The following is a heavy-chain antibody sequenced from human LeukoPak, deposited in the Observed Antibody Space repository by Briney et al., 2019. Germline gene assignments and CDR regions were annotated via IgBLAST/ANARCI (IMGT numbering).Heavy chain of an antibody. Sequence: GASVKVSCKASGYTFTSYGISWVRQAPGQGLEWMGWISAYNGNTNYAQKLQGRVTMTTDTSTSTAYMELRSLRSDDTAVYYCARDIKHSVGNIAAAGTLGYWGQGTLVTVSS. D-gene: IGHD6-13*01. CDR2: ISAYNGNT. CDR1: GYTFTSYG. CDR3: ARDIKHSVGNIAAAGTLGY. J-gene: IGHJ4*02. V-gene: IGHV1-18*01.